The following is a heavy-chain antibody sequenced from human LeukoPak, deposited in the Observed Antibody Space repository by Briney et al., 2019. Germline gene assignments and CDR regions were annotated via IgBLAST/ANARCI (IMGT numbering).Heavy chain of an antibody. CDR2: INSDGSST. V-gene: IGHV3-74*01. D-gene: IGHD6-19*01. CDR3: AGGYSSGWTDY. CDR1: GFTFSSYW. J-gene: IGHJ4*02. Sequence: GGSLRLSCAASGFTFSSYWMHWVRQAPGKGLVWVSRINSDGSSTSYADSVKGRFAISRDNAKNTLYLQMNSLRAEDTAVYYCAGGYSSGWTDYWGQGTLVTVSS.